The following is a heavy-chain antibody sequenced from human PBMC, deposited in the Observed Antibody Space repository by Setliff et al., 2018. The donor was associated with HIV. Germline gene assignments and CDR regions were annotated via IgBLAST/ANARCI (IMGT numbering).Heavy chain of an antibody. D-gene: IGHD2-21*01. Sequence: SETLSLTCAVFGGSFSDFYWSWIRQPPGKGLEWIGEISYSGSTVYNPSLKSRVTMSVDASKNLVSLTLNSVTAADTVIYYCARGVARQVVIDRWFDPWGQGTPVTVSS. V-gene: IGHV4-34*01. J-gene: IGHJ5*02. CDR1: GGSFSDFY. CDR2: ISYSGST. CDR3: ARGVARQVVIDRWFDP.